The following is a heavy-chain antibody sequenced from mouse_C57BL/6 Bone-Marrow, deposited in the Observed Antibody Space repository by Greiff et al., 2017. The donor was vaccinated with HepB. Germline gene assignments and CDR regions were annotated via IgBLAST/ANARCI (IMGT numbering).Heavy chain of an antibody. CDR1: GYTFTSYW. CDR3: ATYYSNFPLAMDD. CDR2: IDPSDSYT. D-gene: IGHD2-5*01. J-gene: IGHJ4*01. V-gene: IGHV1-69*01. Sequence: QVQLQQPGAELVMPGASVKLSCKASGYTFTSYWMHWVKQRPGQGLEWIGEIDPSDSYTNYNQKFKGKSTLTVDKSSSTAYMQLSSLTSEDSAVYDCATYYSNFPLAMDDWGKGTSVTVSS.